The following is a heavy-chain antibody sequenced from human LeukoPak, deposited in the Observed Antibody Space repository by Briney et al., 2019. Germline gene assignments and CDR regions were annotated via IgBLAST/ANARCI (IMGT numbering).Heavy chain of an antibody. CDR3: AKTMVTAIPYYYGMDV. J-gene: IGHJ6*02. CDR1: GSTFSSYG. D-gene: IGHD2-21*02. V-gene: IGHV3-30*18. Sequence: GGSLKLSCAASGSTFSSYGMHWVRQAPGKGLEWVAVISYDGSNKYYADSVKGRFTISRDNSKNTLYLQMNSLRAEDTAVYYCAKTMVTAIPYYYGMDVWGQGTTVTVSS. CDR2: ISYDGSNK.